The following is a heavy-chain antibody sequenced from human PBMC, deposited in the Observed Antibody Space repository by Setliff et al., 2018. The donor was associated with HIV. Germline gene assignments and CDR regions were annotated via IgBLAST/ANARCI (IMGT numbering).Heavy chain of an antibody. D-gene: IGHD3-22*01. V-gene: IGHV1-69*13. CDR2: IIPIFGAA. CDR1: GGTFSNYA. J-gene: IGHJ4*02. Sequence: GASVKVSCKASGGTFSNYAISWVRQAPGQGLEWMGGIIPIFGAAKYAQKFQGRVTITADASTSTAYMELSSLRSEDTAVYYCARDNYYDTSGAIGYWGQGTLVTVSS. CDR3: ARDNYYDTSGAIGY.